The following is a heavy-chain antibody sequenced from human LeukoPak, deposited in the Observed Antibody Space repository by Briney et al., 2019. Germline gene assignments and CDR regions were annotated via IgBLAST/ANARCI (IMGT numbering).Heavy chain of an antibody. CDR1: GFTFSSYA. D-gene: IGHD3-3*01. CDR2: ISGSGGST. CDR3: AKSDYDCWSGYGLGAFDI. J-gene: IGHJ3*02. Sequence: GGSLRLSCAASGFTFSSYAMSWVRQAPGKGLEWVSAISGSGGSTYYADSVKGRFTISRDNSKNTLYLQMNSLRAEDTAVYYCAKSDYDCWSGYGLGAFDIWGQGTMVTVSS. V-gene: IGHV3-23*01.